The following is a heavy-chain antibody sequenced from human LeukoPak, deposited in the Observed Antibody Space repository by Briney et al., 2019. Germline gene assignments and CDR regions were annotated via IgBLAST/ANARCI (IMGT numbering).Heavy chain of an antibody. V-gene: IGHV3-23*01. CDR1: GFTFSSYA. D-gene: IGHD4-17*01. CDR2: ISGGGGST. Sequence: GGSLRLSCAASGFTFSSYAMSWVRQAPGKGLEWVSAISGGGGSTYYADSVKGRFTISRDNSKNTLYVQMNSLRAEDTAVYYCARLPTVTTSMDYWGQGTLVTVSP. CDR3: ARLPTVTTSMDY. J-gene: IGHJ4*02.